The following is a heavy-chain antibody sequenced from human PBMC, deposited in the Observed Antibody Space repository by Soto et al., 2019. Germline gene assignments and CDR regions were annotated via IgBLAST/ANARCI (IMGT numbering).Heavy chain of an antibody. Sequence: EGSLRLSCAASGFTVRSNYMTWVRQAPGKGLEWVSIINTYGSTYYADSVKGRFTISRDTSKMFLQMNSLRAEDTAVYYCATRTGPYYYAMNVWGQGTTVTVYS. D-gene: IGHD4-17*01. CDR2: INTYGST. CDR1: GFTVRSNY. J-gene: IGHJ6*02. V-gene: IGHV3-53*01. CDR3: ATRTGPYYYAMNV.